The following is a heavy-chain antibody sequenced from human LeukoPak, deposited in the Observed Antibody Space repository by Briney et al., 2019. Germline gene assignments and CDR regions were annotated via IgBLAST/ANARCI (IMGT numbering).Heavy chain of an antibody. V-gene: IGHV3-9*01. CDR3: ARGNRDTSGSYFYYGMDA. J-gene: IGHJ6*02. D-gene: IGHD6-19*01. Sequence: PGRSLRLSCAASGFTFDDYAIFWVRQAPGKGLEWVSGISWDSRNIGSASSVKGRFTTSRDNGKNSLYLQLNSLRPDDTALYYCARGNRDTSGSYFYYGMDAWGPGSTVTVSS. CDR2: ISWDSRNI. CDR1: GFTFDDYA.